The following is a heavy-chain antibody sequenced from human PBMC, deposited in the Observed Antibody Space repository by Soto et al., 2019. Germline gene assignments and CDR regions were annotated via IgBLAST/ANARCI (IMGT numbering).Heavy chain of an antibody. D-gene: IGHD2-15*01. Sequence: EVQLLESGGGLVQPGGSLRLSCAASGFTFSSYAMSWVRQAPGKGLEWVSAISGSGGSTYYADSVKGRFTISRDNSKNTPYLQMNSLRADDTAVYYCAKSTLVVVAAIGRSYFDYWGQGTLVTVSS. J-gene: IGHJ4*02. V-gene: IGHV3-23*01. CDR1: GFTFSSYA. CDR2: ISGSGGST. CDR3: AKSTLVVVAAIGRSYFDY.